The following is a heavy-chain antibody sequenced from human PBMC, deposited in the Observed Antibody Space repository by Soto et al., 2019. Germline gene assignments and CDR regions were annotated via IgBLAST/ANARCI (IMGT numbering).Heavy chain of an antibody. CDR2: INHSGST. CDR3: ARTRGSYRTYFDY. V-gene: IGHV4-34*01. CDR1: GGSFSGYY. D-gene: IGHD3-16*02. J-gene: IGHJ4*02. Sequence: SETLSLTCAVYGGSFSGYYWSWIGQPPGKGLEWIGEINHSGSTNYNPSLKSRVTISVDMSKNQFSLKLSSVTAADTAVYYCARTRGSYRTYFDYWGQGTLVTVSS.